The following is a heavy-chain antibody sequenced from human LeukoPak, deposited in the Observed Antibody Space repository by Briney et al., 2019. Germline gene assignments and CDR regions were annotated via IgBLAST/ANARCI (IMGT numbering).Heavy chain of an antibody. Sequence: KVSCKASGGTFSSYAISWVRQAPGQGLEWMGIIYPGDSDTRYSPSFQGQVTISADKSISTAYLQWSSLKASDTAMYYCARLQQLILFDYWGQGTLVTVSS. CDR3: ARLQQLILFDY. CDR2: IYPGDSDT. CDR1: GGTFSSYA. D-gene: IGHD6-13*01. V-gene: IGHV5-51*01. J-gene: IGHJ4*02.